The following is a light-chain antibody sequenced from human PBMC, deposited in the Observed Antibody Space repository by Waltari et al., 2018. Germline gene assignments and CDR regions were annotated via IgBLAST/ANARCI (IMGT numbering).Light chain of an antibody. Sequence: EVILTQSPDTLSLSPGARATLSCRASQNITNNYLAWYQQKPGLAPRLLIYDSSSRATVVPARFSGSGDGTDFTLTIGRLEPEDYAVYYCQQYENSPLTFGGGTQVETK. V-gene: IGKV3-20*01. CDR3: QQYENSPLT. CDR1: QNITNNY. J-gene: IGKJ4*01. CDR2: DSS.